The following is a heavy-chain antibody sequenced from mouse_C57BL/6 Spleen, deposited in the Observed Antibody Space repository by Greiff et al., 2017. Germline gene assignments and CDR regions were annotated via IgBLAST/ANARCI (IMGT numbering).Heavy chain of an antibody. CDR3: ARGGTMVTNWENFDY. J-gene: IGHJ2*01. D-gene: IGHD2-2*01. V-gene: IGHV1-61*01. CDR1: GYTFTSYW. CDR2: IYPSDSET. Sequence: QVQLQQPGAELVRPGSSVKLSCKASGYTFTSYWMDWVKQRPGQGLEWIGNIYPSDSETHYNQKFKDKATLTVDKSSSTAYMQLSSLTSEDSAVYYCARGGTMVTNWENFDYWGQGTTLTVSS.